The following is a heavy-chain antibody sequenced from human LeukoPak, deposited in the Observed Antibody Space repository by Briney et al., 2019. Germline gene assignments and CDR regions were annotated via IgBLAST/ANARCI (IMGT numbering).Heavy chain of an antibody. CDR1: GFTFSTYS. V-gene: IGHV3-21*06. D-gene: IGHD1-26*01. Sequence: GGSLRLSCVTSGFTFSTYSLNWVRQAPGKGLEWVSSISPSSSNIYYADSMKGRFTISRDDAKNLLYLQMNSLRAEDTAVYYCGRDQDRGSYHDPIFDYWGQGTLVTVSS. J-gene: IGHJ4*02. CDR2: ISPSSSNI. CDR3: GRDQDRGSYHDPIFDY.